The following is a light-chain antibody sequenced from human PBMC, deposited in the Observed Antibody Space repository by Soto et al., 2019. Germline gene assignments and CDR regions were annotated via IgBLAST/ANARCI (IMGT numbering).Light chain of an antibody. Sequence: ALTQPRSVSGSPGQSVAISCAGTSSDVGRYNYVSWYQQYPGKAPKLIIYDVTKRPSGVPDRFSGSKSGNTASLTISGLQAEDEADYYCCSFAGLFGGGTQLTVL. J-gene: IGLJ2*01. CDR1: SSDVGRYNY. CDR3: CSFAGL. V-gene: IGLV2-11*01. CDR2: DVT.